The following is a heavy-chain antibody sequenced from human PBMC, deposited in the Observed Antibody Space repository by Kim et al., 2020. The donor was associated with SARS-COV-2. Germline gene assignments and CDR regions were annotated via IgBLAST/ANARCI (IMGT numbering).Heavy chain of an antibody. CDR3: TKDRGAFP. CDR2: ISTNGVNT. Sequence: GGSLRLSCSASGFTFSSYAMHWVRQAPGKGLEYVSAISTNGVNTYYADSVKGRFTISRDNSKNTLYLQMSSLRAEDTAIYYYTKDRGAFPWGQGTLVTVSS. J-gene: IGHJ5*02. V-gene: IGHV3-64D*09. D-gene: IGHD3-3*02. CDR1: GFTFSSYA.